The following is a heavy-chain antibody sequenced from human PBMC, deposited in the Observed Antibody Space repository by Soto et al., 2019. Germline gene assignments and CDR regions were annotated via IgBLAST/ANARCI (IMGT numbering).Heavy chain of an antibody. J-gene: IGHJ5*02. Sequence: SVKVSCKASGYTFTSYGISWVRQAPGQGLEWMGRIIPILGIANYAQKFQGRVTITADKSTSTAYMELSSLRSEDTAVYYCATDRNWLDPWGQGTLVTVSS. CDR3: ATDRNWLDP. CDR2: IIPILGIA. CDR1: GYTFTSYG. V-gene: IGHV1-69*04.